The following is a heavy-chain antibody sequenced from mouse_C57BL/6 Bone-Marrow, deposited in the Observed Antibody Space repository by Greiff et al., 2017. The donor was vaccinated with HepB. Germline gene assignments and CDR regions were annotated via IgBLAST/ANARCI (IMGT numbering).Heavy chain of an antibody. V-gene: IGHV1-26*01. CDR2: INPNNGGT. D-gene: IGHD1-1*01. CDR1: GYTFTDYY. J-gene: IGHJ1*03. Sequence: VQLQQSGPELVKPGASVKISCKASGYTFTDYYMNWVKQSHGKSLEWIGDINPNNGGTSYNQKFKGKATLTVDKSSSTAYMELRSLTSEDSAVYYCARGATTVSYWYFDVWGTGTTVTVSS. CDR3: ARGATTVSYWYFDV.